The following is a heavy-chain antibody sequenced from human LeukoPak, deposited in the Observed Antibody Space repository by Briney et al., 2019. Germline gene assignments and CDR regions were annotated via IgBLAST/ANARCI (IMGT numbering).Heavy chain of an antibody. CDR2: ISGSGGGT. Sequence: GGSLRLSCAASGFTFSSYAMSWVRQAPEKGLEWVSTISGSGGGTYYADSVKGRFTISSDNSKNTVYLQMNSLRAEDTAVYYCARDVRLHYYYYGMDVWGQGTTVTVSS. V-gene: IGHV3-23*01. J-gene: IGHJ6*02. D-gene: IGHD3-10*02. CDR3: ARDVRLHYYYYGMDV. CDR1: GFTFSSYA.